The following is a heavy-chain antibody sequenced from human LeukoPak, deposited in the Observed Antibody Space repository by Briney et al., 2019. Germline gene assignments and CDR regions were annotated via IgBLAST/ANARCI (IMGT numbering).Heavy chain of an antibody. CDR3: ARSAAGPNWFDP. Sequence: SETLSLTCTVPVGSIRSNNWSWIRQPPGKGLEWIGYIYYSGSTNYNPSLKSRVTISVDTSKNQFSLKLSSVTAADTAVYYCARSAAGPNWFDPWGQGTLVTVSS. CDR1: VGSIRSNN. J-gene: IGHJ5*02. CDR2: IYYSGST. V-gene: IGHV4-59*01. D-gene: IGHD6-13*01.